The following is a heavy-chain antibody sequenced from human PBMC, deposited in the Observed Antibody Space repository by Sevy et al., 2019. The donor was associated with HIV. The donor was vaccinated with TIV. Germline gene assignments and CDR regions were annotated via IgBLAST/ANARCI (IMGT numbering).Heavy chain of an antibody. J-gene: IGHJ4*02. CDR3: VKDFGGPTDY. Sequence: GGSLRLSCAGSGFSITSYWMHWVRQAPGKRLVWVSRMNEDGSVTNHADSVRGRFTISRDIAKNTLYLQMNSLSVDDTAVYYCVKDFGGPTDYWGQGNVVTVSS. D-gene: IGHD3-16*01. V-gene: IGHV3-74*01. CDR2: MNEDGSVT. CDR1: GFSITSYW.